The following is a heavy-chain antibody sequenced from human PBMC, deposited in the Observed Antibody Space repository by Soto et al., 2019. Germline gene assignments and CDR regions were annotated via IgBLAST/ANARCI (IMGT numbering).Heavy chain of an antibody. CDR2: INANAIDT. CDR1: GFIFGNHG. Sequence: PGGSRRLSCAASGFIFGNHGMTWVRQAPGRALEWVSTINANAIDTHYADSVKGRFTISRDNSKSTLYLQMHSLRADDTAVYYCAKVAKSGVVIDYFDPWGQGSLATVSS. V-gene: IGHV3-23*01. J-gene: IGHJ5*02. D-gene: IGHD3-10*01. CDR3: AKVAKSGVVIDYFDP.